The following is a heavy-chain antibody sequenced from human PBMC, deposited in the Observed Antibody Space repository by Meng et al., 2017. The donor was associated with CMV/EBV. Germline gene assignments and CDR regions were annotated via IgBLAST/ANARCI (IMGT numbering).Heavy chain of an antibody. D-gene: IGHD3-3*01. CDR2: IYYSGST. CDR1: GGSISSGDYY. J-gene: IGHJ4*02. CDR3: ARDNRRGGVDY. Sequence: QVPLQESGPGLAKPSQTLPLTCTVSGGSISSGDYYWSWIRQPPGKGLEWIGYIYYSGSTYYNPSLKSRVTISVDTSKNQFSLKLSSVTAADTAVYYCARDNRRGGVDYWGQGTLVTVSS. V-gene: IGHV4-30-4*08.